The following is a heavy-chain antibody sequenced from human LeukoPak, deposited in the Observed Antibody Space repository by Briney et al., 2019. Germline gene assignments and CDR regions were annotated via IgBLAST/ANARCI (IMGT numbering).Heavy chain of an antibody. J-gene: IGHJ6*04. CDR1: GGSVSSGSYY. Sequence: SSETLSLTCTVSGGSVSSGSYYWSWIRQPPGKGLEWIGYIYYSGSTNYNPSLKSRVTISVDTSTNQFSLKLSSATAADTAVYYCARGSYYGMDVWGKGTTVTVSS. V-gene: IGHV4-61*01. D-gene: IGHD2-15*01. CDR2: IYYSGST. CDR3: ARGSYYGMDV.